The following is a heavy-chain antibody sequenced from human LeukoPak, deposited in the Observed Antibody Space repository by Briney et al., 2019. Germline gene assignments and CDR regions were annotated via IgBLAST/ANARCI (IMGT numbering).Heavy chain of an antibody. CDR1: GSTFSSAA. Sequence: GGSLRLSCAASGSTFSSAAMTWVRQAPGKGLEWVSLIASSGGSTYYADSVKGRFTISRDNSKNTLSLQMNSLRVEDTAIYYCAKDIQLSTWGLGTMVTVSS. CDR2: IASSGGST. CDR3: AKDIQLST. J-gene: IGHJ3*01. D-gene: IGHD5-24*01. V-gene: IGHV3-23*01.